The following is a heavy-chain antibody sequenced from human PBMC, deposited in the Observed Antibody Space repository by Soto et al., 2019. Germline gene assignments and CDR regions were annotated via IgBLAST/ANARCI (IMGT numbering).Heavy chain of an antibody. J-gene: IGHJ4*02. CDR1: GGSLSSYY. CDR2: IYYSGST. D-gene: IGHD3-10*01. CDR3: ARHNYGSGSTYFDY. Sequence: TCTVSGGSLSSYYWTWIRQPPGKGLEWIGYIYYSGSTNYNPSLKSRVTISVDTSKNQFSLKLNSMTAADTAVYYCARHNYGSGSTYFDYWGQGTLVTVSS. V-gene: IGHV4-59*08.